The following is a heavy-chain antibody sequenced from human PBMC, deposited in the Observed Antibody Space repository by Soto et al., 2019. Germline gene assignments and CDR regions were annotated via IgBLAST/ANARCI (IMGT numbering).Heavy chain of an antibody. CDR1: GGTFGSYT. J-gene: IGHJ5*02. CDR3: AYYDSSGYRGNWFDP. D-gene: IGHD3-22*01. Sequence: QVQLVQSGAEVKKPGSSVKVSCKASGGTFGSYTISRVRQAPGQGLEWMGRIIPILGIANYAQKFQGRVTITADKSTSTAYMELSSLRSEDTAVSYCAYYDSSGYRGNWFDPWGQGTLVTVSS. V-gene: IGHV1-69*02. CDR2: IIPILGIA.